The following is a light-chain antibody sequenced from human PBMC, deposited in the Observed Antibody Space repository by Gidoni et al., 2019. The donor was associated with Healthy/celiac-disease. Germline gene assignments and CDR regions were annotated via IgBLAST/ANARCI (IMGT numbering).Light chain of an antibody. CDR2: GAS. CDR3: QQYGSSPPYT. V-gene: IGKV3-20*01. Sequence: ETELTQSPGTLSLSPGERATLFCRASQSVSSSYLAWYQQKPGQAPRLLIYGASSRATGIPDRFSGSGAGTDSTLTLSSLEPEDFAVSYCQQYGSSPPYTFGQGTKLEIK. CDR1: QSVSSSY. J-gene: IGKJ2*01.